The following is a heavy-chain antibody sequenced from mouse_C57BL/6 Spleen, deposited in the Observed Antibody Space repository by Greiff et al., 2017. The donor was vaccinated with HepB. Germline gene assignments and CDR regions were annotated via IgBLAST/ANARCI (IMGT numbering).Heavy chain of an antibody. D-gene: IGHD1-1*01. CDR3: AREDYDYYGSTFDY. CDR1: GYTFTSYW. V-gene: IGHV1-53*01. CDR2: INPSNGGT. Sequence: QVQLQQPGPELVKPGASVKLSCKASGYTFTSYWMHWVKQRPGQGLEWIGNINPSNGGTNYNEKFKSKATLTVAKSSSTAYMQLSSLTSEDSAVYYCAREDYDYYGSTFDYWGQGTTLTVSS. J-gene: IGHJ2*01.